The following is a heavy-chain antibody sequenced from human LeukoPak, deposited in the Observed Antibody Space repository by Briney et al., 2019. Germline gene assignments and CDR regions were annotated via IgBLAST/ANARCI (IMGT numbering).Heavy chain of an antibody. D-gene: IGHD3-3*01. V-gene: IGHV1-69*04. CDR1: GGTFSSYT. Sequence: SVKVSCKASGGTFSSYTISWVRQAPGQGLEWMGRIIPILGIANCAQKFQGRVTITADKSTSTAYMELSSLRSEDTAVYYCARDLNDYWSGNNWFDPWGQGTLVTVSS. CDR2: IIPILGIA. CDR3: ARDLNDYWSGNNWFDP. J-gene: IGHJ5*02.